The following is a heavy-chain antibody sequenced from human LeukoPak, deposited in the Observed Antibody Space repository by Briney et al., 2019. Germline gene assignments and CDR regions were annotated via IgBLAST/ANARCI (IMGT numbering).Heavy chain of an antibody. CDR1: GGSVSSHY. CDR2: IYYSGST. CDR3: ARLTVATRDRHFDY. Sequence: KPSETLSLTCTVSGGSVSSHYWSWIRQPPGKGLEWIGYIYYSGSTNYNPSLKSRVAISVDTSKNQFSLKLSSVTAADTAVYYCARLTVATRDRHFDYWGQGTLVTVSS. D-gene: IGHD5-12*01. J-gene: IGHJ4*02. V-gene: IGHV4-59*08.